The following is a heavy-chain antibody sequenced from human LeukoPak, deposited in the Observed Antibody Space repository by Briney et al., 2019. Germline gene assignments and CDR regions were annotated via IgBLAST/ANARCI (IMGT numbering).Heavy chain of an antibody. J-gene: IGHJ4*02. CDR1: GFTFSNYG. CDR3: ARDPGDPYYFDY. CDR2: IWYDGSNK. Sequence: PGGSLRLSCAASGFTFSNYGMHWVRQAPGKGLEWVAVIWYDGSNKYYGDSVKGRFTISRDNSKNTLSLQMNSLRAEDTAVYYCARDPGDPYYFDYWGQGTLVTVSS. V-gene: IGHV3-33*01. D-gene: IGHD7-27*01.